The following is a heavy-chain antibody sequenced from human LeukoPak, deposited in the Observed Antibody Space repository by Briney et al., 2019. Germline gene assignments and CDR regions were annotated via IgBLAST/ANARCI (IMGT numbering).Heavy chain of an antibody. CDR2: IYTSGST. V-gene: IGHV4-61*02. Sequence: PSETLSLTCTVSGGSISSGSYYWSWIRQPAGKGLEWIGRIYTSGSTNYNPSLKSRVTISVDTSKNQFSLKLSSVTAADTAVYYCARAPESVVVVAATLRDQYYFDYWGQGTLVTVSS. J-gene: IGHJ4*02. CDR3: ARAPESVVVVAATLRDQYYFDY. D-gene: IGHD2-15*01. CDR1: GGSISSGSYY.